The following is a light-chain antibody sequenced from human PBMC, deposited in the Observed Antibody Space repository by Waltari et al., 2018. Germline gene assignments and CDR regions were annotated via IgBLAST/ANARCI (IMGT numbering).Light chain of an antibody. CDR1: QSISSD. CDR2: DAS. V-gene: IGKV3-11*01. Sequence: EIVLTQSPATLSSSPGERATPSCRASQSISSDLGWYQQKPGQAPRLLIYDASNRATGIPARFRGSGSGTDFTLTISSLEPEDIAVYYCQQRSKWPRTFGQGTKVEIK. CDR3: QQRSKWPRT. J-gene: IGKJ1*01.